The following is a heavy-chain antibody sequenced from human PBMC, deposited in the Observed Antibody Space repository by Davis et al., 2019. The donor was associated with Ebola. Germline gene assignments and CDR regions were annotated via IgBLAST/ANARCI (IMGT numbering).Heavy chain of an antibody. V-gene: IGHV3-48*02. D-gene: IGHD5-18*01. CDR1: GFTFSSYS. CDR3: ARGTVDTAMVYYYYGMDV. CDR2: ISSSSSTI. J-gene: IGHJ6*02. Sequence: GESLKISCAASGFTFSSYSMNWVRQAPGKGLEWVSYISSSSSTIYYADSVKGRFTISRDNAKNSLYLQMNSLRDEDTAVYYCARGTVDTAMVYYYYGMDVWGQGTTVTVSS.